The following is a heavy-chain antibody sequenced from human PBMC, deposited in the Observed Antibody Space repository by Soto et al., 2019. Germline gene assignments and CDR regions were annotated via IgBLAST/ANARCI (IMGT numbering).Heavy chain of an antibody. CDR1: GYTFTNYA. Sequence: QVQLVQSGAEAKRPGASVKVSCKASGYTFTNYAMHWVRQAPGQRLEWMGWINAGNGNTKYSQNFQGRVTITRDTSASTAYMELSSLRSEDTAVYYCARGPGYSYVDYWGQGTLVTVSS. D-gene: IGHD5-18*01. V-gene: IGHV1-3*01. CDR3: ARGPGYSYVDY. J-gene: IGHJ4*02. CDR2: INAGNGNT.